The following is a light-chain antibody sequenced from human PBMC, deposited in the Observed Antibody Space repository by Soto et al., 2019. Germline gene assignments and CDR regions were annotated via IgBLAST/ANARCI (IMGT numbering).Light chain of an antibody. CDR3: QQCHRYLT. J-gene: IGKJ1*01. V-gene: IGKV1-5*01. CDR2: AAS. Sequence: IQMTQSPSTLSASVGDRVTITCRASQSISSWLAWYQQKPGKAPKLLIYAASSLQSGVPSRFSGSGSGTEFTLTISSLQPDDIATYYCQQCHRYLTFGQGTK. CDR1: QSISSW.